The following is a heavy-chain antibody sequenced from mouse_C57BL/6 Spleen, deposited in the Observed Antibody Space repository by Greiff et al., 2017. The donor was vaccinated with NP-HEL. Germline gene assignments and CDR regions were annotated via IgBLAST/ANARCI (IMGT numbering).Heavy chain of an antibody. J-gene: IGHJ3*01. CDR2: ISDGGSYT. Sequence: EVQGVESGGGLVKPGGSLKLSCAASGFTFSSYAMSWVRQTPEKRLEWVATISDGGSYTYYPDNVKGRFTISRDNAKNNLYLQMSHLKSEDTAMYYCARQDGYYGFAYWGQGTLVTVSA. CDR1: GFTFSSYA. CDR3: ARQDGYYGFAY. D-gene: IGHD2-3*01. V-gene: IGHV5-4*01.